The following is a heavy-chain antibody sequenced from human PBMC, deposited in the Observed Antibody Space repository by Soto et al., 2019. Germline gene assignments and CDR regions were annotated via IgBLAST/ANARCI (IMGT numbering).Heavy chain of an antibody. V-gene: IGHV1-18*01. CDR2: ISAYNGQT. CDR1: RYRFDTSC. D-gene: IGHD3-9*01. J-gene: IGHJ5*02. Sequence: FVRGSCQGFRYRFDTSCIDSVRQAPEQRPEWMGWISAYNGQTDYAQNLKGRFTMATNTSTNTAYMQLRNLRSDDTAVYYCPRAPHKSGNAYFFAPWGPGTLVTFS. CDR3: PRAPHKSGNAYFFAP.